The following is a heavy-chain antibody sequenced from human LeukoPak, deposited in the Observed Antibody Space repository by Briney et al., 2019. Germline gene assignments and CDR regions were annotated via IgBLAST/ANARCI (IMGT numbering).Heavy chain of an antibody. V-gene: IGHV4-59*01. CDR2: IYYSGST. CDR3: ARDMIAAAGTWSDAFDI. CDR1: GGSISSYY. Sequence: SETLSLTCTVSGGSISSYYWSWIRQPPGKGLEWIGYIYYSGSTTYTPSLNSPVTISVDTSKNHSSLKLSSVTAADTAVYYCARDMIAAAGTWSDAFDIWGQGTMVTVSS. J-gene: IGHJ3*02. D-gene: IGHD6-13*01.